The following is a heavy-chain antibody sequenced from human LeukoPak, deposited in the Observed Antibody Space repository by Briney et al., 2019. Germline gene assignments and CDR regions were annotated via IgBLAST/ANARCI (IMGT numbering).Heavy chain of an antibody. J-gene: IGHJ4*02. CDR3: ATTNDGGGYQWGDFFDF. V-gene: IGHV1-69*04. CDR1: ARTSTSHA. CDR2: TIPNLGTT. Sequence: SMKAAWKASARTSTSHAISWDRHPPRQGLEWMGRTIPNLGTTNRAQNFQDRVTLTADKSTKTTYMELTSLKSDDTAVYYCATTNDGGGYQWGDFFDFWGQGTLVTVSS. D-gene: IGHD3-22*01.